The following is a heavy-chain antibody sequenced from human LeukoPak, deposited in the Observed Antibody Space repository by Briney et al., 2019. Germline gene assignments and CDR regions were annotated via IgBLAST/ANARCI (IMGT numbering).Heavy chain of an antibody. CDR2: IYHSGAT. CDR3: AIRVVLLEGEEWGFIGDY. J-gene: IGHJ4*02. D-gene: IGHD3-10*01. CDR1: DYPISSNYF. V-gene: IGHV4-38-2*01. Sequence: PSETLSLTCAVSDYPISSNYFWGWIRHPPGKGLEWIGGIYHSGATYYNPSLKSRVTFLLDTSKSQFSLKLTSVSAADTAMYFCAIRVVLLEGEEWGFIGDYWGEGTLVSVSS.